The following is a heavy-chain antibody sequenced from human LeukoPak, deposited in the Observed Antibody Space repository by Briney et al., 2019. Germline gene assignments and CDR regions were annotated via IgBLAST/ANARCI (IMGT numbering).Heavy chain of an antibody. CDR1: GFTFSSYA. V-gene: IGHV3-23*01. CDR2: ISGSGGST. Sequence: GGSLRLSCAASGFTFSSYAMSWVRQAPGKGLEWVSAISGSGGSTYYADSVKGRFTISRANSKNTLYLQMNSLRAEDTAVYYCAKDLLASDAFDIWGQGTMVTVSS. J-gene: IGHJ3*02. CDR3: AKDLLASDAFDI.